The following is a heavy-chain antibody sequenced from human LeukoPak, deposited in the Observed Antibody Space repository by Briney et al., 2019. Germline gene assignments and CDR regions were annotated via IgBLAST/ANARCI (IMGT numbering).Heavy chain of an antibody. CDR2: IYYSGST. Sequence: PSETLSLTCTVSGGSISSSSYYWGWIRQPPGKGLEWIGSIYYSGSTYYNPSLKSRVTISVDTSKNQFSLKLSSVTAADTAVYYCARQEHFWSALGWFDPWGQGTLVTVSS. CDR1: GGSISSSSYY. V-gene: IGHV4-39*01. CDR3: ARQEHFWSALGWFDP. D-gene: IGHD3-3*02. J-gene: IGHJ5*02.